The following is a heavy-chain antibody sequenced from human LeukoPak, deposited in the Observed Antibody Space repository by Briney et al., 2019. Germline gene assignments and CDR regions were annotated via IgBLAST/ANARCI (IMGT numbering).Heavy chain of an antibody. J-gene: IGHJ4*02. CDR3: ASSGGGYCSSTSCYSSDY. Sequence: PGGSLRPSCAASGFTFSSYAMSWVRQAPGKGLEWVSAISGSGGSTYYADSVKGRFTISRDNSKNTLYLQMNSLRAEDTAVYYCASSGGGYCSSTSCYSSDYWGQGTLVTVSS. V-gene: IGHV3-23*01. D-gene: IGHD2-2*01. CDR2: ISGSGGST. CDR1: GFTFSSYA.